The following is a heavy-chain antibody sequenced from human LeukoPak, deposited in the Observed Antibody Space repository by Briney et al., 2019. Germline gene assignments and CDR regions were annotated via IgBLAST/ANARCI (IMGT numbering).Heavy chain of an antibody. CDR1: GLTFSSYT. D-gene: IGHD1-26*01. CDR2: ISAGGGNT. CDR3: AVPQWELLN. V-gene: IGHV3-23*01. J-gene: IGHJ4*02. Sequence: GGSLRLSCAAPGLTFSSYTMSWVRQAPGKGLEWVSAISAGGGNTYYADSVKGRFTTSRDNSKNTLQQQNSSLGAEATAVYSCAVPQWELLNWGQGTLVTVSS.